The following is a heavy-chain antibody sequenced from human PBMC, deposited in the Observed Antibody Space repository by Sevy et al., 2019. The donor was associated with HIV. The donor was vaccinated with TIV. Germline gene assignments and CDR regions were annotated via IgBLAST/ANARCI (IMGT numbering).Heavy chain of an antibody. J-gene: IGHJ4*02. CDR2: INGRGGST. D-gene: IGHD6-13*01. Sequence: GGSLRLSCVVSGYSFSSYAISWVRQAPGKGLEWVSTINGRGGSTYYADSVKGRFTISRDNPKNTLFLQMINLRVDDTAIYYCAPPSPRIAAAASACYDNWGQGTLVTLSS. V-gene: IGHV3-23*01. CDR1: GYSFSSYA. CDR3: APPSPRIAAAASACYDN.